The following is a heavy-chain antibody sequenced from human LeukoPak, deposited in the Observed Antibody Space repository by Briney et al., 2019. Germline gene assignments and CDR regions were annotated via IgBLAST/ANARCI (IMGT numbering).Heavy chain of an antibody. J-gene: IGHJ6*02. CDR3: AREGGGGYGMDV. CDR2: ISVYNGNT. Sequence: ASVKVSCKASGYTFTSYGISWVRQAPGQGLEWMGWISVYNGNTHYAQKLQGRVTMTTDTTTSTAYMEQRSLRSDDTAVYYCAREGGGGYGMDVWGQGTTVTVSS. D-gene: IGHD3-10*01. CDR1: GYTFTSYG. V-gene: IGHV1-18*01.